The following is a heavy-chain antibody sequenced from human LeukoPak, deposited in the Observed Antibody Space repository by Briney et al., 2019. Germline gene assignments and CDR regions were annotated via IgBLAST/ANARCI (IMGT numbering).Heavy chain of an antibody. V-gene: IGHV4-34*01. CDR1: GGSFSGYY. CDR3: ARVGDYGSGSRTQNWFDP. CDR2: INHSGST. J-gene: IGHJ5*02. Sequence: SETLSLTCAVYGGSFSGYYWSWIRQPPGKGLEWIGEINHSGSTNYNPSLKSRVTISVDTSKNQFSLKLSSVTAADTAVYYCARVGDYGSGSRTQNWFDPWGRGTLVTVSS. D-gene: IGHD3-10*01.